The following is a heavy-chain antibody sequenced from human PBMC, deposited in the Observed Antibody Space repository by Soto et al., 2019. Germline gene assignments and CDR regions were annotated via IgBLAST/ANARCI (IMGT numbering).Heavy chain of an antibody. V-gene: IGHV3-74*01. CDR3: ARGAVRDKEFGDH. CDR2: MSSDGSST. Sequence: EVQLVESGGDLVQPGGSLRLSCAASGFTFSTYWMHWVRQVPGKGPEWVSRMSSDGSSTAYADSVRGRFIISRDNAKNTLYLQMHSLRVDDTAVYYCARGAVRDKEFGDHWGLGTLVAVSS. CDR1: GFTFSTYW. J-gene: IGHJ4*02. D-gene: IGHD3-10*01.